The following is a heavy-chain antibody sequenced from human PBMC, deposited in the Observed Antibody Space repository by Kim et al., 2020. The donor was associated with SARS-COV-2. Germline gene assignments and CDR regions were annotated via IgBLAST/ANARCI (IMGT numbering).Heavy chain of an antibody. J-gene: IGHJ4*02. V-gene: IGHV4-4*09. CDR2: T. CDR3: ARGGSYSYFDY. D-gene: IGHD1-26*01. Sequence: THPTPPHKSRCTISIDTSKNQFSLTLSSVTAADTAVYYCARGGSYSYFDYWGQGTLVTVSS.